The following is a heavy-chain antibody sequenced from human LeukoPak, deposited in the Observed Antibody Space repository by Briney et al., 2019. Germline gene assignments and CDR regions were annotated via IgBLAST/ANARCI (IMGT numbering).Heavy chain of an antibody. D-gene: IGHD3-3*01. Sequence: GGSLRLSCAASGFTFSSYAMSWVRQAPGKGLEWVSAISGSGGSTYYADSVKGRFTISRDNSKNTLYLQMNSLRAEDTAVYYCTKEKGITIFGVVQTPGAFDIWGQGTMVTVSS. J-gene: IGHJ3*02. CDR2: ISGSGGST. CDR3: TKEKGITIFGVVQTPGAFDI. CDR1: GFTFSSYA. V-gene: IGHV3-23*01.